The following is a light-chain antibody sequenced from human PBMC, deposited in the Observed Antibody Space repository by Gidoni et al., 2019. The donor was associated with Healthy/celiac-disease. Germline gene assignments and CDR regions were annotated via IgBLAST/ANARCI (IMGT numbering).Light chain of an antibody. V-gene: IGLV1-40*01. Sequence: HRVTISCTGSSSNIGAGYDVHWYQQLPGTAPKLLIYGNSNRPSGVPDRFSGSKSGTSASLAITGLQAEDEADYYCQSYDSSLSGHVVFGGGTKLTVL. CDR3: QSYDSSLSGHVV. CDR1: SSNIGAGYD. CDR2: GNS. J-gene: IGLJ2*01.